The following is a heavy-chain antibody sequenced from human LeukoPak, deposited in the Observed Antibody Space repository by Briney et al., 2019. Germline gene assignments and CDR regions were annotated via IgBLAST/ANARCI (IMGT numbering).Heavy chain of an antibody. V-gene: IGHV1-2*02. CDR1: GYTFTGYY. J-gene: IGHJ3*02. Sequence: ASVKVSCKASGYTFTGYYMHWVRQAPGQGLEWMGWINPNSGGTNYAQKFQGRVTMTRDTSISTAYMELSRLRSDDTAVYYCAREDTAMALTPDAFDIWGQGTMVTVSS. D-gene: IGHD5-18*01. CDR3: AREDTAMALTPDAFDI. CDR2: INPNSGGT.